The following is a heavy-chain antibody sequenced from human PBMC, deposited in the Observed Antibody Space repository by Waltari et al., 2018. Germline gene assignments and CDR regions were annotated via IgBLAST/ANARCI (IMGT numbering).Heavy chain of an antibody. CDR2: INPNSGGT. D-gene: IGHD5-12*01. V-gene: IGHV1-2*06. Sequence: QVQLVQSGAEVKKPGASVKVSCKASGYTFTGYYMHWVRQAPGQGLEWMGRINPNSGGTNYAKKFQGRVTMTRYTSISTAYMELSRLRSDDTAVYYCARVPGYSGYDSHFDYWGQGTLVTVSS. CDR1: GYTFTGYY. J-gene: IGHJ4*02. CDR3: ARVPGYSGYDSHFDY.